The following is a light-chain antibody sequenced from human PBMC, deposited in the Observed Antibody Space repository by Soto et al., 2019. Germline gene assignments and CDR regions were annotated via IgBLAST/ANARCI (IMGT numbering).Light chain of an antibody. CDR3: FEINCYPLS. CDR1: QTVRNNN. V-gene: IGKV3-20*01. Sequence: ELTQSPGTQSLSHGERDSLSCKPSQTVRNNNLAWYQQQPGQAPRLLIYDASSMATGIPDRFSVGGSGTGCGFTISLLEPEDFAVYYCFEINCYPLSFGEGTKVDI. J-gene: IGKJ4*01. CDR2: DAS.